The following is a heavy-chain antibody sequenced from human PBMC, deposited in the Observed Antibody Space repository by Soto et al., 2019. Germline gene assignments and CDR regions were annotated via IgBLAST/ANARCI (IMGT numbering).Heavy chain of an antibody. CDR3: AGSGYDLLYGY. Sequence: GGSLRLSCAASGFTFSSYAMSWVRQAPGKGLEWVSAISGSGGSTYYADSVKGRFTISRDNSKNTLYLQMNSLRADYTAVYYCAGSGYDLLYGYWGQGTLVTVSS. CDR2: ISGSGGST. CDR1: GFTFSSYA. D-gene: IGHD5-12*01. V-gene: IGHV3-23*01. J-gene: IGHJ4*02.